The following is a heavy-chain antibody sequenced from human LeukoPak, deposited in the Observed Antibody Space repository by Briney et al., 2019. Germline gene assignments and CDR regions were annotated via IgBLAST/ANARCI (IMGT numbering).Heavy chain of an antibody. D-gene: IGHD3-3*01. CDR2: RKQDGSEK. Sequence: GGSLRLSCAASGFTFSSYWMSWVRQAPGKGLEWVASRKQDGSEKYYVDSVKGRFTISRDNAKNSLYLQMNSLRAEDTAVYYCAGVDDFRSGYYNYYYYGMDVWGQGTTVTVSS. CDR3: AGVDDFRSGYYNYYYYGMDV. J-gene: IGHJ6*02. V-gene: IGHV3-7*05. CDR1: GFTFSSYW.